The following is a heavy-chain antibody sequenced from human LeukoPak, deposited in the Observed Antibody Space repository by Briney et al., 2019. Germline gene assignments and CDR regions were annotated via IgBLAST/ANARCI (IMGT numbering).Heavy chain of an antibody. Sequence: GGSLRLSCAPSGLVFSTYAMSWVRQAPGKGLEWVSGISASGGSTYYADSVKGRFTISRDNSKNTLYLQMNSLRAEDTAVYYRAKDSSDSSSSGEVDYWGQGTLVTVSS. CDR2: ISASGGST. CDR3: AKDSSDSSSSGEVDY. V-gene: IGHV3-23*01. CDR1: GLVFSTYA. J-gene: IGHJ4*02. D-gene: IGHD6-6*01.